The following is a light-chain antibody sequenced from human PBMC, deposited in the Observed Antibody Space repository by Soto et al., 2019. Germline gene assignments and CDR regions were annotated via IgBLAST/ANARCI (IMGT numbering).Light chain of an antibody. Sequence: EIVLTQSPATLSLSPGDTATLSCRASQSVSNFLAWYQQKPGQAPRLLLYDTSNRATGIPARFSGSGSGTDFSLTISSLEPEDFAVYYCQQRSTWPPRYTFGQGTKLEI. CDR3: QQRSTWPPRYT. V-gene: IGKV3-11*01. CDR2: DTS. CDR1: QSVSNF. J-gene: IGKJ2*01.